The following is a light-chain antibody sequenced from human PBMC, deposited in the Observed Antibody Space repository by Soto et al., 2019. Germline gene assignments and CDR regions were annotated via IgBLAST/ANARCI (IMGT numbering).Light chain of an antibody. CDR2: EGS. CDR1: SSDVGSYNL. V-gene: IGLV2-23*01. J-gene: IGLJ2*01. CDR3: CSYAGSSTKVV. Sequence: QSALTQPASVSGSPGQSITISCTGTSSDVGSYNLVSWYQQHPGKAPKLMIYEGSKRPSGVSNRFSGSKSGNTASLTISGLQAEDEADYYCCSYAGSSTKVVFGGGTKLT.